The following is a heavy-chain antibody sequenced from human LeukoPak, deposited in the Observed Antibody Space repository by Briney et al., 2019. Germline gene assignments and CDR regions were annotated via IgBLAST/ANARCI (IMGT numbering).Heavy chain of an antibody. Sequence: PGRSLRLSCAASGFTFSSYGMHWVRQAPGKGLEWVAVISYDGSSKYYADSVKGRFTISRDNSKNTLYLQMNSLRAEDTAVYYCAKGYCSSTSCPLNYWGQGTLVTVSS. CDR1: GFTFSSYG. J-gene: IGHJ4*02. CDR2: ISYDGSSK. D-gene: IGHD2-2*01. V-gene: IGHV3-30*18. CDR3: AKGYCSSTSCPLNY.